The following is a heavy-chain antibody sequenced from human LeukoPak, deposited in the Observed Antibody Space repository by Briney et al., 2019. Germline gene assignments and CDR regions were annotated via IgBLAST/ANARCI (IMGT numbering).Heavy chain of an antibody. J-gene: IGHJ4*02. D-gene: IGHD2-8*01. Sequence: LETLSLTCGVYGGSFSGYYWTWIRQSPGRGLEWIAEIIHSGRTNYSPSLKSRATLSVDTSKNQFSLRLTSVTAADTAVYYCARGIVLMHYASFDYWGQGSLVTVSS. CDR2: IIHSGRT. CDR3: ARGIVLMHYASFDY. CDR1: GGSFSGYY. V-gene: IGHV4-34*12.